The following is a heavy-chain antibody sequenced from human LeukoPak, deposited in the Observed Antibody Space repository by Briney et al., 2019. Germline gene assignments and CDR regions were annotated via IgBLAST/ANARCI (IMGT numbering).Heavy chain of an antibody. V-gene: IGHV4-59*01. CDR2: IYYSGST. CDR1: GGSISSYY. J-gene: IGHJ3*02. Sequence: SETLSLTCTVSGGSISSYYWSWIRQPPGKGLEWIGYIYYSGSTNYNPSLKSRVTISVDTSKNQFSLKLSSVTAADTAVYYCASRLLDSGGYYVGAFAIWGQGTMVAVSS. CDR3: ASRLLDSGGYYVGAFAI. D-gene: IGHD1-26*01.